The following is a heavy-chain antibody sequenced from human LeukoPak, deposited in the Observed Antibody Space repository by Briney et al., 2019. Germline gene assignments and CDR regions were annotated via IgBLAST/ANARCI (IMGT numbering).Heavy chain of an antibody. CDR1: GFTFSRYS. CDR2: IYYSGST. CDR3: AREAAAGRGWFDP. V-gene: IGHV4-59*12. Sequence: GSLRLSCAASGFTFSRYSMTWVWQPPGKGLEWIGYIYYSGSTNYNPSLKSRVTISVDTSKNQFSLKLSSVTAADTAVYYCAREAAAGRGWFDPWGQGTLVTVSS. J-gene: IGHJ5*02. D-gene: IGHD6-13*01.